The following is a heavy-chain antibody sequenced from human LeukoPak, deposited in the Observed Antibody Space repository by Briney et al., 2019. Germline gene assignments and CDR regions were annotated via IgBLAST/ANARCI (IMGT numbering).Heavy chain of an antibody. CDR3: ARGYGYSSPQARWARFYFDY. CDR2: IYYSGST. V-gene: IGHV4-39*01. Sequence: SETLSLTCTVSGGSISSSSYYWGWIRQPPGKGLEWIRSIYYSGSTYYNPSLKSRVTISVDTSKNQFSLKLSSVTAADTAVYYCARGYGYSSPQARWARFYFDYWGQGTLVTVSS. CDR1: GGSISSSSYY. J-gene: IGHJ4*02. D-gene: IGHD6-13*01.